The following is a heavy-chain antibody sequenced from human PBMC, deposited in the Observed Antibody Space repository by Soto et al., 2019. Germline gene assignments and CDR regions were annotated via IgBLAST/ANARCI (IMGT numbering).Heavy chain of an antibody. CDR1: GFTFSSYS. V-gene: IGHV3-21*01. Sequence: GGSLRLSCAASGFTFSSYSMNWVRQAPGKGLEWVSSISSSSYIYYADSVKGRFTISRDNAKNSLYLQMNSLRAEDTAVYYCARVIGGQGYYYGMDVWGQGTTVTVS. D-gene: IGHD2-15*01. J-gene: IGHJ6*02. CDR2: ISSSSYI. CDR3: ARVIGGQGYYYGMDV.